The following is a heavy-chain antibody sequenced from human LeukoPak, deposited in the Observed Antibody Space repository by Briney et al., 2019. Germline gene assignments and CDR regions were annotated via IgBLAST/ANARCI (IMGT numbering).Heavy chain of an antibody. CDR1: GFTVSSNY. D-gene: IGHD6-19*01. CDR2: IYTSGNT. Sequence: GGSLRLSCAASGFTVSSNYMNWVRQAPGKGLEWVSVIYTSGNTYYADSVKGRFTISRDISKNTLYLRMNSLRAEDTAVYYCARGGSGWYLYDYWGQGTLVTVSS. J-gene: IGHJ4*02. V-gene: IGHV3-66*01. CDR3: ARGGSGWYLYDY.